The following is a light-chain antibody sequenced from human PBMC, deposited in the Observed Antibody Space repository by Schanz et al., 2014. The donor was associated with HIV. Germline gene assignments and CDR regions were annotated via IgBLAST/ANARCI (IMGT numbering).Light chain of an antibody. V-gene: IGKV3-15*01. J-gene: IGKJ1*01. Sequence: EIVLTQSPGTLSVSPGDRATLSCMASQAVSGGHLAWYQQRPGQAPRLLIYGASTRATGIPARFSGSGSGTEFTLTISSLQSEDFAVYYCQQYHNWWTFGQGTKVEIK. CDR1: QAVSGGH. CDR3: QQYHNWWT. CDR2: GAS.